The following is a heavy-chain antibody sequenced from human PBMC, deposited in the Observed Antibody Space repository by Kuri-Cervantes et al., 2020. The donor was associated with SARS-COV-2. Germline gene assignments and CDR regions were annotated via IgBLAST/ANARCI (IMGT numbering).Heavy chain of an antibody. Sequence: ASVKVSCKASGYTFTNYYMHWVRQAPGQGLEWMGIINPSGGSTSYAQKFQGRVTMTRDTSTSTVYMELSSLRSEDTAVYYCAREAGYYDMLLTPSYYYYYYGMDVWGQGTTVTVSS. CDR1: GYTFTNYY. D-gene: IGHD3-9*01. CDR3: AREAGYYDMLLTPSYYYYYYGMDV. CDR2: INPSGGST. J-gene: IGHJ6*02. V-gene: IGHV1-46*01.